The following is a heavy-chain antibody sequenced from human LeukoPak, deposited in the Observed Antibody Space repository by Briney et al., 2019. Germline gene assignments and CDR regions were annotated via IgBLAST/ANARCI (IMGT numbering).Heavy chain of an antibody. Sequence: GGSLRLSCAASGLTFDDYGMSWGRQAPRKGLEWVSGINWNGGSTGYADSVKGRFTISRDNAKNSLYLQMNSLRAEDTALYYCARGPPNWHSSMDVWGKGTTVTVSS. CDR3: ARGPPNWHSSMDV. D-gene: IGHD7-27*01. CDR2: INWNGGST. V-gene: IGHV3-20*04. CDR1: GLTFDDYG. J-gene: IGHJ6*03.